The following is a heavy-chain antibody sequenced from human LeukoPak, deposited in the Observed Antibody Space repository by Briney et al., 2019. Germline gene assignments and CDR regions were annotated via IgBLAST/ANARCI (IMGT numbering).Heavy chain of an antibody. D-gene: IGHD3-3*01. CDR2: IYYSGST. V-gene: IGHV4-39*01. CDR3: ARPGVPLEWLSFFDY. J-gene: IGHJ4*02. CDR1: GGSISSSSYY. Sequence: SETLSLTCTVSGGSISSSSYYWGWIRQPPGKGLEWIGSIYYSGSTYYNPSLKSRVTISVDTSKNQFSLKLSSVTAADTAVYYCARPGVPLEWLSFFDYWGQGTLVTVSS.